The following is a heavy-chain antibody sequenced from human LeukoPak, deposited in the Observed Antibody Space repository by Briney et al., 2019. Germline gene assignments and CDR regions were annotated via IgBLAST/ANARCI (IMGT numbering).Heavy chain of an antibody. CDR3: ARDGYGSGSLDP. CDR1: GCSISSSNW. CDR2: IYHSGST. Sequence: PSGTLSLTCAVSGCSISSSNWWSWVRQPPGKGLEWTGEIYHSGSTNYNPSLKSRVTISVDKSKNQFSLKLSSVTAADTAVYYCARDGYGSGSLDPWGQGTLVTVSS. J-gene: IGHJ5*02. D-gene: IGHD3-10*01. V-gene: IGHV4-4*02.